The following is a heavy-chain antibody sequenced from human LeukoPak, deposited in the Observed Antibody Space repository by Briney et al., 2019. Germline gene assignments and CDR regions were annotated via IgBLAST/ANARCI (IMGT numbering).Heavy chain of an antibody. CDR3: AKCSSGYYRNYVDY. CDR2: IKSKTDGGTT. CDR1: GFTFSNAW. J-gene: IGHJ4*02. D-gene: IGHD3-22*01. Sequence: GGSLRLSCAASGFTFSNAWMSWVRQAPGKGLEWVGRIKSKTDGGTTDYAAPVKGRFTISRDDSKNTLYLQMNSLRAEDTAVYYCAKCSSGYYRNYVDYWGQGTLVTVSS. V-gene: IGHV3-15*01.